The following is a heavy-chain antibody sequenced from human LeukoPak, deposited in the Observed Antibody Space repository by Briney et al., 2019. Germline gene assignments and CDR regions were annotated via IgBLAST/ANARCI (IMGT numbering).Heavy chain of an antibody. CDR2: ISTYSTYI. D-gene: IGHD3-16*01. Sequence: GGSLRLSCAASGFIFNSYDMDWVRQAPGKGLEWVASISTYSTYIYYGDSVKGRFTISRDNANNSVSLQMNSLKVEDTAVYYCVREGGRYSDYYYIDVWGKGTTVAVSS. V-gene: IGHV3-21*01. J-gene: IGHJ6*03. CDR1: GFIFNSYD. CDR3: VREGGRYSDYYYIDV.